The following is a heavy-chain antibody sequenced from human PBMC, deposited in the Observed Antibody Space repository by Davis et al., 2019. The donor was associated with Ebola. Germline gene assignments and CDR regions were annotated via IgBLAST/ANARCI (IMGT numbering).Heavy chain of an antibody. Sequence: SETLSLTCTVSGASIGTGDYYWTWTRQPPAQVLLWHGFIYYKGTTHYNPSLSIRITISLDTSKNHISLTLRSVTAADTAVYYCARDPGALGFGPWGQGSLVTVSS. J-gene: IGHJ5*02. CDR1: GASIGTGDYY. CDR2: IYYKGTT. D-gene: IGHD1-26*01. CDR3: ARDPGALGFGP. V-gene: IGHV4-30-4*01.